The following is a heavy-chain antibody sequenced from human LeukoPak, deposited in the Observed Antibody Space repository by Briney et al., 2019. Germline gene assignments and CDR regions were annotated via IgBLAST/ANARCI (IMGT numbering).Heavy chain of an antibody. V-gene: IGHV4-39*07. J-gene: IGHJ4*02. CDR3: ARDRAQYCSGGSCYSFAGDIDY. CDR1: GSSISSSSYY. CDR2: IYYSGST. Sequence: SETLSLTCTVSGSSISSSSYYWGWIRQPPGKGLEWIGSIYYSGSTYYNPSLKSRVTISVDTSKNQFSLKLSSVTAADTAMYYCARDRAQYCSGGSCYSFAGDIDYWGQGTLVTVSS. D-gene: IGHD2-15*01.